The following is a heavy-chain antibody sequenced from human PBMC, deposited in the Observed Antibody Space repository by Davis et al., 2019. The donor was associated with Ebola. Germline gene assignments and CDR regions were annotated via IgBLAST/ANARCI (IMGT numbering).Heavy chain of an antibody. J-gene: IGHJ4*02. D-gene: IGHD4-17*01. CDR3: TGTVTTIDY. V-gene: IGHV3-23*01. CDR2: ISGSGGST. CDR1: GFTFSSYS. Sequence: GGSLRLSCAASGFTFSSYSMNWVRQAPGKGLEWVLAISGSGGSTYYADSVKGRFTISRDNSKNTLYLQMNSLKTEDTAVYYCTGTVTTIDYWGQGTLVTVSS.